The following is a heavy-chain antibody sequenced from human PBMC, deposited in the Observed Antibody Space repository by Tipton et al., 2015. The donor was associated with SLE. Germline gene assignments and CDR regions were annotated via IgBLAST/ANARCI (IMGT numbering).Heavy chain of an antibody. Sequence: SLRLSCAASGFTFSSYSMNWVRQAPGKGLEWVSSISSSSSYIYYADSVKGRFTISRDNAKNSLYLQMNSLRAEDTAVYYCAREGGGYDLGLDYWGQGTLVTVSS. D-gene: IGHD5-12*01. CDR1: GFTFSSYS. CDR2: ISSSSSYI. V-gene: IGHV3-21*01. J-gene: IGHJ4*02. CDR3: AREGGGYDLGLDY.